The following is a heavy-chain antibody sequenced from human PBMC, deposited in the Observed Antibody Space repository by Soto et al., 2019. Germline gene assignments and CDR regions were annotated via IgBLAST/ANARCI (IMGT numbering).Heavy chain of an antibody. Sequence: PSETLSLTCAVSGGPISSSNWLSWVRQPPGQGLEWIGEIYHSGSTNYNPSLKSRVTISVDKSKNQFSLKLSSVSAADRAVYYYAIVLGYGGYYYYYGMDVWGQGTTVHVSS. CDR1: GGPISSSNW. V-gene: IGHV4-4*02. J-gene: IGHJ6*02. D-gene: IGHD3-16*01. CDR3: AIVLGYGGYYYYYGMDV. CDR2: IYHSGST.